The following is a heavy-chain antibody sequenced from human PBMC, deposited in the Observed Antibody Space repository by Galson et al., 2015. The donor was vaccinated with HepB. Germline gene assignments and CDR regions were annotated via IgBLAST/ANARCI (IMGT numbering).Heavy chain of an antibody. CDR3: ARGSYDFWSGYYVYYGMDV. CDR2: ISYDGSNR. J-gene: IGHJ6*02. Sequence: SLRLSCAASGFTFSSYAMHWVRQAPGKGLEWVAVISYDGSNRYYADSVKGRFTISRDNSKNTLYLQMNSLRAEDTAVYYCARGSYDFWSGYYVYYGMDVWGQGTTVTVSS. D-gene: IGHD3-3*01. V-gene: IGHV3-30-3*01. CDR1: GFTFSSYA.